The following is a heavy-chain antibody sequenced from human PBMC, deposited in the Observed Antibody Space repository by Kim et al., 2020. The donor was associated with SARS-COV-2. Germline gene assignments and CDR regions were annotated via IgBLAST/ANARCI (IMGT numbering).Heavy chain of an antibody. CDR2: ISNSGST. J-gene: IGHJ4*02. V-gene: IGHV4-59*01. Sequence: SETLSLTCTVSGGSINYFWSWIRQSPGKGLEWIGFISNSGSTNYNPSLRSRVTISVDTSKNQLSLRLISLTAADTAVYYCARGRYWLDYWGQGTLVTVSS. CDR1: GGSINYF. D-gene: IGHD1-26*01. CDR3: ARGRYWLDY.